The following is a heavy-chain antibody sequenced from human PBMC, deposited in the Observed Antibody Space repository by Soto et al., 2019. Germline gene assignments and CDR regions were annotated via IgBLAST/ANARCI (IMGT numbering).Heavy chain of an antibody. Sequence: AASVKVSCKASGGTFSSYAISWVRQAPGQGLEWMGGIIPIFGTANYAQKFQGRVTITADKSTSTAYMELSSLRSEDTAVYYCSSGDGTMYYFDYWGQGTLVTVSS. V-gene: IGHV1-69*06. CDR1: GGTFSSYA. J-gene: IGHJ4*02. D-gene: IGHD1-1*01. CDR3: SSGDGTMYYFDY. CDR2: IIPIFGTA.